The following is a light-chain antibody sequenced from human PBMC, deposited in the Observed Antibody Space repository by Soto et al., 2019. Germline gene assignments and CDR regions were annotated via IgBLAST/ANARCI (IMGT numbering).Light chain of an antibody. Sequence: DIQMTQSPSSLSASVGSRVSITCRASQGINNYLAWYQQKPGKVPKVLIYATSSLQSGVPSRFSGSGSGTDFTLTISSLQPEDFATYYCQQSYSTPITFGQGTRLEIK. CDR1: QGINNY. V-gene: IGKV1-39*01. CDR3: QQSYSTPIT. CDR2: ATS. J-gene: IGKJ5*01.